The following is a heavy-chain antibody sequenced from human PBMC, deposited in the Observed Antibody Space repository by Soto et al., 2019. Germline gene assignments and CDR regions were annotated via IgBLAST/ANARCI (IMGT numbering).Heavy chain of an antibody. J-gene: IGHJ3*02. CDR1: GYTFTGYY. D-gene: IGHD5-12*01. Sequence: QVQLVQSGAEVKKPGASVKVSCKASGYTFTGYYMHWVRQAPGQGLEWMGWINPNSGGTNYAQKFQGWVTMTRDTSISTAYLELRRLRSDDTAVYYCARAERPVEMATIPDAFDIWGQGTMVTVSS. V-gene: IGHV1-2*04. CDR2: INPNSGGT. CDR3: ARAERPVEMATIPDAFDI.